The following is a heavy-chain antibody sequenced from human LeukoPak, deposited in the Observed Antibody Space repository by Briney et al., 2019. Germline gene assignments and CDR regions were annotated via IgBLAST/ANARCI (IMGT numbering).Heavy chain of an antibody. J-gene: IGHJ4*02. D-gene: IGHD2-2*01. CDR3: ARQYCSSTRCYVYFDY. Sequence: SETLSLTCTVSGGSISSYYWSWIRQPAGKGLEWIGRIYTSGSTNYNPSLKSRVTISVDKSKNQFSLKLSSVTAADTAVYYCARQYCSSTRCYVYFDYWGQGTLVTVSS. CDR1: GGSISSYY. CDR2: IYTSGST. V-gene: IGHV4-4*07.